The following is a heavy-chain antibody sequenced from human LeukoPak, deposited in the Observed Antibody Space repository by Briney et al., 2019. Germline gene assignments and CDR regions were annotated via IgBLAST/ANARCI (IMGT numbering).Heavy chain of an antibody. CDR1: GFTFSSYS. V-gene: IGHV3-21*01. CDR3: AREGNWSYNWFDP. CDR2: ISSSSSYI. Sequence: PGGSLRLSCAASGFTFSSYSMNWVRQAPGKGLEWVSSISSSSSYIYYADSVKGRFTISRDNAKNSLYLQMNSLRAEDTAVYYCAREGNWSYNWFDPWGQGTLVTVSS. D-gene: IGHD1-1*01. J-gene: IGHJ5*02.